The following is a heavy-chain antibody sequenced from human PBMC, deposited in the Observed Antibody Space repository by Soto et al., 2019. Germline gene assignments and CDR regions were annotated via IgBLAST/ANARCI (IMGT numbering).Heavy chain of an antibody. J-gene: IGHJ6*02. V-gene: IGHV1-69*13. D-gene: IGHD3-3*01. CDR3: ARAVLVDYDFWSGDPIKYYYYGMDV. CDR2: IMPIFGTA. Sequence: SVKVACKASGGTFSSYAISWVRQAPGQGLEWMGGIMPIFGTANYAQKFQGRVTITVDESTSKAYMEMNRVRSEDTDVYYCARAVLVDYDFWSGDPIKYYYYGMDVWG. CDR1: GGTFSSYA.